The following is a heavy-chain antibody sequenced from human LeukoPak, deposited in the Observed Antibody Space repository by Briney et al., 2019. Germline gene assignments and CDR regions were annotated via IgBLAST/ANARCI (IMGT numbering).Heavy chain of an antibody. Sequence: SVNVSCKASGGTFSNYAISWVRQAPGQGLEWMGAIIPIFGTANYAQKFQGRVTITADESTGTAYMELSSLRSEDTAVYYCARERRGGSYFTEKRLDHWGQGTLVAVSS. CDR3: ARERRGGSYFTEKRLDH. D-gene: IGHD1-26*01. J-gene: IGHJ4*02. CDR2: IIPIFGTA. V-gene: IGHV1-69*13. CDR1: GGTFSNYA.